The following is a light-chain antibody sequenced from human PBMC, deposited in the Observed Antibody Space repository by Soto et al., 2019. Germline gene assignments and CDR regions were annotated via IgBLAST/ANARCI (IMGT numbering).Light chain of an antibody. CDR2: DVS. CDR1: SSDVGDYNY. Sequence: QSVLTQPASVSGSPGQSITISCTGTSSDVGDYNYVSWYQQHPGKAPKLMIYDVSNRPSGISNRFSGSKSGNTASLTISNLQAEDEADYYCNSYTSTSTRVLFGGGTKLTVL. CDR3: NSYTSTSTRVL. J-gene: IGLJ2*01. V-gene: IGLV2-14*03.